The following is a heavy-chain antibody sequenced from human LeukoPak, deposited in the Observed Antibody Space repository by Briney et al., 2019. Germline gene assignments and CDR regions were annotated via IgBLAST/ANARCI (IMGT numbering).Heavy chain of an antibody. J-gene: IGHJ6*02. CDR2: TYYRSKWYN. CDR1: GDSVSSNSAA. Sequence: SQTLSLTCAISGDSVSSNSAAWNWIRQSPSRGLEWLGRTYYRSKWYNDYAVSVKSRITINPDTSKNQFSLQLNSVTPEDTAVYYCAREWEVGGDWGMNNGMDVWGQGTTVTVSS. V-gene: IGHV6-1*01. CDR3: AREWEVGGDWGMNNGMDV. D-gene: IGHD2-21*02.